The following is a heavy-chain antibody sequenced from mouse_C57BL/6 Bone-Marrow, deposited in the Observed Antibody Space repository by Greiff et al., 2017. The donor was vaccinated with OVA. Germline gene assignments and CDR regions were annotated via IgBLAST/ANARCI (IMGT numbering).Heavy chain of an antibody. J-gene: IGHJ3*01. Sequence: EVKLVESGGGLVQPGGSMKLSCVASGFTFSNYWMNWVRQSPEKGLEWVAQIRLKSDNYATHYAESVKGRFTISRDDSKSSVYLQMNNLRAEDTGIYYCTGAGTGNFAYWGQGTLVTVSA. CDR1: GFTFSNYW. V-gene: IGHV6-3*01. CDR2: IRLKSDNYAT. D-gene: IGHD3-3*01. CDR3: TGAGTGNFAY.